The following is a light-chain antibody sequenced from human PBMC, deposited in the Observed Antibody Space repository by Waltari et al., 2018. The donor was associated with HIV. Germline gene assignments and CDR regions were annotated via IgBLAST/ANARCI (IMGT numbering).Light chain of an antibody. CDR3: QAWDNSVVV. V-gene: IGLV3-1*01. CDR1: NLGNED. J-gene: IGLJ2*01. CDR2: KDT. Sequence: SYELPQPPSMSVSPGQTANTPCSGDNLGNEDDCWYQQKAGQSHVLVIFKDTRRPSGIPERFSGSTSGNTATLTISGALPADEGDYYCQAWDNSVVVFGGGTRLTVL.